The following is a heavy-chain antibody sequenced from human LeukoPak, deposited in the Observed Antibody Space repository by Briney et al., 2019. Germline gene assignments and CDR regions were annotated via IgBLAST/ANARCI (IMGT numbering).Heavy chain of an antibody. V-gene: IGHV1-46*01. J-gene: IGHJ4*02. CDR2: INPSGGST. D-gene: IGHD3-3*01. CDR3: ARATEWYFDY. CDR1: GYKFTSYG. Sequence: ASVKVSCKASGYKFTSYGMSWVRQAPGQGLEWMGIINPSGGSTSYAQKFQGRVTMTRDTSTSTVYMELSSLRSEDTAVYYCARATEWYFDYWGLGTLVTVSS.